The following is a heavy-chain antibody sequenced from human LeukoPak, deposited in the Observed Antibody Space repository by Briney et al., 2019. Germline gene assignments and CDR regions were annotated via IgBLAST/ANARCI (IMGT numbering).Heavy chain of an antibody. J-gene: IGHJ4*02. CDR1: GFTFSSYS. CDR2: ISSSTSIL. D-gene: IGHD6-6*01. Sequence: GGSLRLSCAASGFTFSSYSMNWVRQAPGKGLEWVSYISSSTSILYYADSVKGRFTISRDNAKNLLYLQMNSLRAEDTAVYYCAREDGGPSYYFDYWGQGTLVTVSS. V-gene: IGHV3-48*01. CDR3: AREDGGPSYYFDY.